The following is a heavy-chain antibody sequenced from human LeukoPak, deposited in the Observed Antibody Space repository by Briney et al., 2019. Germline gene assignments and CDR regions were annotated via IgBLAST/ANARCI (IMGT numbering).Heavy chain of an antibody. CDR2: VDPEDGET. Sequence: ASVKISCKVSGYTFTDYYMRWVQQAPGKGLEWMGLVDPEDGETIYAEKFQGRVTITADTSTDTAYMELSSLRSEDTAVYYCARGPAMDEEYYYDSSGYYYVFGFDYWGQGTLVTVSS. J-gene: IGHJ4*02. CDR1: GYTFTDYY. V-gene: IGHV1-69-2*01. D-gene: IGHD3-22*01. CDR3: ARGPAMDEEYYYDSSGYYYVFGFDY.